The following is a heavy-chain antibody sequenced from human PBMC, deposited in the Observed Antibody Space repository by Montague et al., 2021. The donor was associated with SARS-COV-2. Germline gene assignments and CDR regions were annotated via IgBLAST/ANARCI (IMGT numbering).Heavy chain of an antibody. Sequence: SLRLSCAASPFGFSSHAKSWVRQAPGKGLEWVSHISVSGDTTYYADSVKGRFTISRDNSKNTLYLQMNSLRAEDTAVYYCAETIGALEPNFGFWGQGTLVTVSS. J-gene: IGHJ4*02. CDR1: PFGFSSHA. D-gene: IGHD3-16*01. CDR2: ISVSGDTT. CDR3: AETIGALEPNFGF. V-gene: IGHV3-23*01.